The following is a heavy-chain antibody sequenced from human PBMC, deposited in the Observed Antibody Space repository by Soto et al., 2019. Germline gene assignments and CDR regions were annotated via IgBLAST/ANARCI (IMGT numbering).Heavy chain of an antibody. CDR2: IWYDGSNK. V-gene: IGHV3-33*01. Sequence: SCAASGFTFSSYGMHWVRQAPGKGLEWVAVIWYDGSNKYYADSVKGRFTISRDNSKNTLYLQMNSLRAEDTAVYYCASRAYCSGGSCYSETDYYYGMDVWGQGTTVTVSS. CDR3: ASRAYCSGGSCYSETDYYYGMDV. D-gene: IGHD2-15*01. CDR1: GFTFSSYG. J-gene: IGHJ6*02.